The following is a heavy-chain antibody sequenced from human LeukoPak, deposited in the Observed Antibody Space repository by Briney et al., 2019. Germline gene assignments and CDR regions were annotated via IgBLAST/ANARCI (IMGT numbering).Heavy chain of an antibody. Sequence: GGSLRLSCAASGFTFSSYSMNWVRQAPGKGLEWVSSISSSSSYIYYADSVKGRLTISRDNAKNSLYLQMNSLRAEDTAVYYCARGKLGTAGRHDYWGQGTLVTVSS. D-gene: IGHD1-14*01. V-gene: IGHV3-21*01. CDR2: ISSSSSYI. CDR1: GFTFSSYS. CDR3: ARGKLGTAGRHDY. J-gene: IGHJ4*02.